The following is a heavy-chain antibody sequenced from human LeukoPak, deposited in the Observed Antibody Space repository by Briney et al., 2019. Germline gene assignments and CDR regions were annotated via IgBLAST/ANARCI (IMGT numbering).Heavy chain of an antibody. V-gene: IGHV4-39*01. CDR2: IYYSGST. CDR1: GGSISSSSYY. Sequence: SETLSLTCTVSGGSISSSSYYWGWIRQPPGKGLEWIGTIYYSGSTYYNPSLKSRVTISVDTSKNQFSLKLSSVTAADTAVYYCARSTYHDFWSSYYTGFLVDYWGRGTLVTVSS. J-gene: IGHJ4*02. CDR3: ARSTYHDFWSSYYTGFLVDY. D-gene: IGHD3-3*01.